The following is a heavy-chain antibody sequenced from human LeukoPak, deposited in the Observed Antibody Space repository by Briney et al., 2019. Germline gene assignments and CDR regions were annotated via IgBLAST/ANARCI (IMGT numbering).Heavy chain of an antibody. CDR1: GFTFSSYD. CDR3: AKGPITKIDY. CDR2: ISGSGGST. D-gene: IGHD3-22*01. Sequence: GGALRLSCAASGFTFSSYDMNWVRQAPGKGLEWVSSISGSGGSTYYADSVKGRFTISRDNSKNTLYLQMNSLRAEDTAVYYCAKGPITKIDYWGQGTLVTVSS. J-gene: IGHJ4*02. V-gene: IGHV3-23*01.